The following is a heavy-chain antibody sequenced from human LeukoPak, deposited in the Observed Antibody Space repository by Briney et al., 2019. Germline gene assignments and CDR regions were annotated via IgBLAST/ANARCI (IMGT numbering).Heavy chain of an antibody. CDR3: ARETRGHYYDSSGPDH. J-gene: IGHJ5*02. CDR2: ISSSDSST. CDR1: GFTFSSYE. D-gene: IGHD3-22*01. Sequence: PGGALRLSCAASGFTFSSYEMNWVRQAPGKGLEWVSYISSSDSSTHYADSVKGRFTISRDNAKNSLYLQMNSLRVEDMGVYYCARETRGHYYDSSGPDHWGQGTLVTVSS. V-gene: IGHV3-48*03.